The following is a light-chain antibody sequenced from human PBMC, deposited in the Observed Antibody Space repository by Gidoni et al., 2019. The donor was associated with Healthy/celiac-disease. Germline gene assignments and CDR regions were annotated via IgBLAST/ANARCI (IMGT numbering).Light chain of an antibody. V-gene: IGKV1-8*01. J-gene: IGKJ4*01. Sequence: AIRMTQSPSPFAASTGDRVTITCRASQGISSYLAWYQQKPGKAPKLLIYAASTLQSGVPSRFSGSGSGTDFTLTISCLQSEDFATYYCQQYYSYPFTFXGXTKVEIK. CDR3: QQYYSYPFT. CDR2: AAS. CDR1: QGISSY.